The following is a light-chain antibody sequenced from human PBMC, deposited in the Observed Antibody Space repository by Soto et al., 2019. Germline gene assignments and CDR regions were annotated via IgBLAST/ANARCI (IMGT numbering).Light chain of an antibody. Sequence: EIVLTQSPGTLSLSPGEGATLSCRASQSVSSSYVAWYQQKPGQAPRLLIYGASSRAIGIPDRFSGSGSGTDFTLTISRLEPEDFAVYYCQQYASSPLTFGQGTELEI. CDR3: QQYASSPLT. CDR2: GAS. J-gene: IGKJ2*01. V-gene: IGKV3-20*01. CDR1: QSVSSSY.